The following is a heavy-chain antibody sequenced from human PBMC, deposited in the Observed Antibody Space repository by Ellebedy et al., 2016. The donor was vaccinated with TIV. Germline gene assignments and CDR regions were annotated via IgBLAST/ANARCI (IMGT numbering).Heavy chain of an antibody. CDR3: VKSDWFDP. V-gene: IGHV3-74*01. Sequence: GESLKISXAASGFTISGYWMHLVRQAPGKGLVWVSRINGDGSTTFYADSVKGRFTISRDNAKNTLYLQMNSLRAGDTAVYYCVKSDWFDPWGQGTLVTVSS. J-gene: IGHJ5*02. CDR1: GFTISGYW. CDR2: INGDGSTT.